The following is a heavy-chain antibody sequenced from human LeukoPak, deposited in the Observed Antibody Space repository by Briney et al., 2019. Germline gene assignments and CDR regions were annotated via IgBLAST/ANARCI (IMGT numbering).Heavy chain of an antibody. V-gene: IGHV3-30*04. CDR2: ISYDGSNN. J-gene: IGHJ4*02. Sequence: PGGSLRLSCAASGFTFSSYAMHWVRQAPGKGLEWVAVISYDGSNNYYADSVKGRFTISRDNSKNTLYLQMNSLRAEDTAVYYCAREGQITFGGVIVMAPFFDYWGQGTLVTVSS. CDR1: GFTFSSYA. CDR3: AREGQITFGGVIVMAPFFDY. D-gene: IGHD3-16*02.